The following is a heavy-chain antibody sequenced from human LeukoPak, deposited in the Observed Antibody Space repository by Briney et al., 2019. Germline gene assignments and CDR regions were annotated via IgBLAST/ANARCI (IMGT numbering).Heavy chain of an antibody. CDR2: IYHSGST. CDR3: ARDLRYSSSWDIFDY. CDR1: GYSISSGYY. Sequence: SETLSLTCTVSGYSISSGYYWGWIRQPPGKGLEWIGSIYHSGSTYYNPSLKSRVTISVDTSKNQFSLKLSSVTAADTAVYYCARDLRYSSSWDIFDYWGQGTLVTVSS. D-gene: IGHD6-13*01. V-gene: IGHV4-38-2*02. J-gene: IGHJ4*02.